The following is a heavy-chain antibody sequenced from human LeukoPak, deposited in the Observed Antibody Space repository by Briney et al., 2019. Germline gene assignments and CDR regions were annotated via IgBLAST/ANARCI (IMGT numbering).Heavy chain of an antibody. D-gene: IGHD3-10*01. J-gene: IGHJ4*02. CDR2: IYHSGST. V-gene: IGHV4-30-2*01. Sequence: SETLSLTCTVSGGSISSGSYYWSWIRQPPGKGLEWIGYIYHSGSTYYNPSLKSRVTISVDRSKNQFSLKLSSVTAADTAVYYCASYYYGSGSELDYWGQGTLVTVAS. CDR3: ASYYYGSGSELDY. CDR1: GGSISSGSYY.